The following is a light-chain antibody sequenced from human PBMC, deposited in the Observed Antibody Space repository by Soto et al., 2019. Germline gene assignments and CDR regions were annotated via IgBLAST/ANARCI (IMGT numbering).Light chain of an antibody. CDR1: QSISHF. Sequence: DIQMTQSPPSLSASVGDKVTITCRPSQSISHFLNWYQQKPGKAPKLLIYTASSLQSGVPSRFSGSGSGTHFTLTVSSLQPEDSATYFCQQSYTPPHTFGPGTKLEIK. CDR2: TAS. J-gene: IGKJ2*01. CDR3: QQSYTPPHT. V-gene: IGKV1-39*01.